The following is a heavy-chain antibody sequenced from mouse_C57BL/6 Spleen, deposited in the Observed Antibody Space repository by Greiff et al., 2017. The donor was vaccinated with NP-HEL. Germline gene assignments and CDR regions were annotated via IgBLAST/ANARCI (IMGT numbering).Heavy chain of an antibody. CDR3: AREGNWERGYFDV. V-gene: IGHV1-82*01. D-gene: IGHD4-1*01. Sequence: QVQLQQSGPELVKPGASVKISCKASGYAFSSSWMNWVKQRPGEGLEWIGRIYPGDGDTNYNGKFKGKATLTADKSSSTAYMQLSSLTSEDSAVYFCAREGNWERGYFDVWGTGTTVTVSS. J-gene: IGHJ1*03. CDR1: GYAFSSSW. CDR2: IYPGDGDT.